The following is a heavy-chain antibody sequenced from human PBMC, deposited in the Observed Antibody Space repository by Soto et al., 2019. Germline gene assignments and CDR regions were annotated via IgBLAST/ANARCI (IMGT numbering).Heavy chain of an antibody. V-gene: IGHV4-31*03. J-gene: IGHJ4*02. D-gene: IGHD3-3*01. CDR1: GSSISGGTYY. CDR2: IYFSGST. Sequence: SETLSLTCTVSGSSISGGTYYWSWIRQHPGKGLEWIGYIYFSGSTYYNPSLKSRTTMSVDTSKNQFSLKLSSVTAADTAVFYCERAVNYGFWSGFYNVYFAYRGQRTLV. CDR3: ERAVNYGFWSGFYNVYFAY.